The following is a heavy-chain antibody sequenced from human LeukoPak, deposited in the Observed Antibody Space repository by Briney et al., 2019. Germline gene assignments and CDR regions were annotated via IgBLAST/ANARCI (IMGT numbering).Heavy chain of an antibody. V-gene: IGHV3-23*01. CDR1: GFTFSSYA. CDR3: AKVPLVVAATPAGFDY. CDR2: ISGSGGST. J-gene: IGHJ4*02. Sequence: GGSLRLSCAASGFTFSSYAMSWVRQAPGKGLEWVSAISGSGGSTYYADSVKGRFTISRDNSKNTLYLQMNSLRAEDTAVYYCAKVPLVVAATPAGFDYWGQGTLVTDSS. D-gene: IGHD2-15*01.